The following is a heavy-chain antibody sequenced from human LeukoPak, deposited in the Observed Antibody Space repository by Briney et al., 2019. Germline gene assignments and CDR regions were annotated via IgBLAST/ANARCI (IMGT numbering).Heavy chain of an antibody. Sequence: PSETLSLTCTVSGGSISSYYWSWIRQPPGKGLEWIGYIYYSGSTNYNPSLKSRVTISVDTSKNQFSLKLSSVTAADTAVYYCARVRIMITFGGVIVPKDFDYWGQGTLVTVSS. V-gene: IGHV4-59*01. CDR3: ARVRIMITFGGVIVPKDFDY. D-gene: IGHD3-16*02. CDR1: GGSISSYY. CDR2: IYYSGST. J-gene: IGHJ4*02.